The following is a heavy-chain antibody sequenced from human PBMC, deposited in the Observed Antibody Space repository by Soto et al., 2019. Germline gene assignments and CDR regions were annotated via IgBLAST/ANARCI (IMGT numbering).Heavy chain of an antibody. CDR3: ARGSALGHYDILTGYYPSNYYFDY. D-gene: IGHD3-9*01. Sequence: VQLQESGPGLVKPSETLSLTCTVSGGSISSYYWSWIRQPPGKGLEWIGYIYYSGSTNYNPSLKSRVTISVDTSKNQFSLKLSSVTAADTAVYYCARGSALGHYDILTGYYPSNYYFDYWGQGTLVTVSS. CDR2: IYYSGST. V-gene: IGHV4-59*01. CDR1: GGSISSYY. J-gene: IGHJ4*02.